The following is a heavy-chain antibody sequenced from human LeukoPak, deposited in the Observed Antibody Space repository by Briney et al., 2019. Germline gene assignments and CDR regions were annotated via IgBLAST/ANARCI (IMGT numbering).Heavy chain of an antibody. D-gene: IGHD2-8*01. CDR3: ARDHRKLMVFANFDY. J-gene: IGHJ4*02. CDR2: ISSSSTTI. Sequence: GGSLRLSCTASGFPFNNYSMNWVRQAPGKGLEWVSYISSSSTTIYYADSVKGRFTISRDNAKNSLYLQMNSLRAEDTAVYYCARDHRKLMVFANFDYWGQGTLVTVSS. CDR1: GFPFNNYS. V-gene: IGHV3-48*01.